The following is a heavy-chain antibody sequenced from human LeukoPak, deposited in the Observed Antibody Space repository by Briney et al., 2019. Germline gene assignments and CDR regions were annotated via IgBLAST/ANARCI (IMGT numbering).Heavy chain of an antibody. CDR1: GFTFDDYG. J-gene: IGHJ4*02. V-gene: IGHV3-20*04. D-gene: IGHD3-10*01. CDR3: ATDYYVSGSYYRLFY. CDR2: INWNGGST. Sequence: GGSLRLSCAASGFTFDDYGMSWVRQAPGKGLEWVSGINWNGGSTGYADSVKGRFTISRDNAKNTLYLQMNNLRAEDTAIYYCATDYYVSGSYYRLFYWGQGTLVTVSS.